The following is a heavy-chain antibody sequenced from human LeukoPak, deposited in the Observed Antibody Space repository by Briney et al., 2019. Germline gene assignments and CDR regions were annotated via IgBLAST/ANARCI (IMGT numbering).Heavy chain of an antibody. J-gene: IGHJ3*02. Sequence: ASVKVACKTSGYTFTNYGISWVRQAPGLGLEWMGWISAYNGNTNYAQKVQGRVTMTTDTSTSTAYMELRSLRFDDTAVYYCARDQSVRLLQTSSTYFKHVFAIWGQGSMVTVSS. D-gene: IGHD6-13*01. CDR3: ARDQSVRLLQTSSTYFKHVFAI. V-gene: IGHV1-18*04. CDR1: GYTFTNYG. CDR2: ISAYNGNT.